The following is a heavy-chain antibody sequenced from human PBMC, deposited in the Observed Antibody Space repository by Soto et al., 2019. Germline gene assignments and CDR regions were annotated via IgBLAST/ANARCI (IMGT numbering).Heavy chain of an antibody. J-gene: IGHJ5*02. D-gene: IGHD3-10*01. CDR1: GYTFTRDQ. CDR3: GRVMRSLLSITALDT. Sequence: WASVKVSCKASGYTFTRDQIHWVRQAPGQGLEWMGMIDPSGGKTNYAQKFQGRVTMTRDTSTSTVYMALSNLRSEDTAIYFCGRVMRSLLSITALDTWGQGTLVTVSS. V-gene: IGHV1-46*01. CDR2: IDPSGGKT.